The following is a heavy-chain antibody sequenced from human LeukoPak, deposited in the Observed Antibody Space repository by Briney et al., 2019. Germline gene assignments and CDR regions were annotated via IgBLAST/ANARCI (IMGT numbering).Heavy chain of an antibody. CDR3: ARSRILVAFGGVIRPNDAFDI. V-gene: IGHV4-4*07. CDR2: IYTSRGP. CDR1: GGSISSYY. Sequence: SETLSLTCTVRGGSISSYYGSWIRQPAGKGLEWIGRIYTSRGPNYNPSRKSRVTMSVDTSTNQFPLKLSSVPAAATAVYYWARSRILVAFGGVIRPNDAFDIWGQGTMVTVSS. J-gene: IGHJ3*02. D-gene: IGHD3-16*02.